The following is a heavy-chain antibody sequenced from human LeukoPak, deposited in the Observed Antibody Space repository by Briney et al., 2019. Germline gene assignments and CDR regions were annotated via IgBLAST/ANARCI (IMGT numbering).Heavy chain of an antibody. Sequence: VASVKVSCKASGYTFTGYYMHWVRQAPGQGLEWMGWINPNSGGTNYAQKFQGRVTMTRDTSINTAYMELSRLRSDDTAVYYCARANWAYYDFWSGPTVDYWGQGTLVTVSS. CDR1: GYTFTGYY. D-gene: IGHD3-3*01. J-gene: IGHJ4*02. V-gene: IGHV1-2*02. CDR2: INPNSGGT. CDR3: ARANWAYYDFWSGPTVDY.